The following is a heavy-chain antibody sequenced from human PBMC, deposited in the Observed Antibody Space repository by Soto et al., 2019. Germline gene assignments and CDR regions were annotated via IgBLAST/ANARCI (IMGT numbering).Heavy chain of an antibody. V-gene: IGHV1-18*01. D-gene: IGHD6-13*01. J-gene: IGHJ5*02. CDR2: ISAYNGNT. CDR1: GYTFTSYG. Sequence: ASVKVSCKASGYTFTSYGISWVRQAPGQGLEWMGWISAYNGNTNYAQKLQGRVTMTTDTSTSTAYMELRSLRSDDTAVYYCARDLWARIEAAGTWFDPWGQGTLVTVSS. CDR3: ARDLWARIEAAGTWFDP.